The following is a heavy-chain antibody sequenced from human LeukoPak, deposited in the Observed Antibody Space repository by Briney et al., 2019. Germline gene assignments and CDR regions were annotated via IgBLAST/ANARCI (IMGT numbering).Heavy chain of an antibody. Sequence: GGSLRLSCAASGFTFDDYAMHWVRQAPGKGLEWVSAISGSGGSTYYADSVKGRFTISRDNSKNTLYLQMNSLRAEDTAVYYCAKAQGSSKIPVYYFDYWGQGTLVTVSS. D-gene: IGHD6-6*01. V-gene: IGHV3-23*01. CDR1: GFTFDDYA. CDR2: ISGSGGST. J-gene: IGHJ4*02. CDR3: AKAQGSSKIPVYYFDY.